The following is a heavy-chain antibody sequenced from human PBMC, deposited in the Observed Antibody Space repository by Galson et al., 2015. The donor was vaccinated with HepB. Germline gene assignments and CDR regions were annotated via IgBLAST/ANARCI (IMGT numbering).Heavy chain of an antibody. J-gene: IGHJ4*02. CDR1: GFTFSTYA. D-gene: IGHD2-2*01. CDR2: TSNDGSTK. Sequence: SLRLSCAASGFTFSTYAMHWVRQASGKGLEWVAVTSNDGSTKYYADSVKGRFTISRDNSKNTLYLQMNSLRAEDTAVYYCAKLDTRGRQFDYWGQETLVTVSS. V-gene: IGHV3-30*18. CDR3: AKLDTRGRQFDY.